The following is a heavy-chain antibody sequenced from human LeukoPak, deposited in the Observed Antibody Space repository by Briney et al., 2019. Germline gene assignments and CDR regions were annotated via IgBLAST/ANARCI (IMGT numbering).Heavy chain of an antibody. D-gene: IGHD5-12*01. CDR2: IYYSGST. CDR1: GGSISSYY. Sequence: SETLSLTCTVSGGSISSYYWSWIRQPPGKGLEWIGYIYYSGSTNYNPSLKSRVTISVDTSKNQFSLKLSSVTAADTAVYYCARRRTIYSGYDNWGQGTLATVSS. V-gene: IGHV4-59*08. J-gene: IGHJ4*02. CDR3: ARRRTIYSGYDN.